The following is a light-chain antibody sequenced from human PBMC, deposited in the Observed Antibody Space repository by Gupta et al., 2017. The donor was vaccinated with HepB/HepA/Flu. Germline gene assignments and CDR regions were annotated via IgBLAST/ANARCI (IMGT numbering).Light chain of an antibody. CDR1: QSISSN. CDR3: QQSYSTTVT. V-gene: IGKV1-39*01. Sequence: DIQMTQSPSSLSASVGDRVTITCRASQSISSNLNWYQQKPGKAPKLLIYAASSLKSGVPSRVSGSGSGTDFTLTIRSLQPEDFATYDCQQSYSTTVTFGKGNKV. CDR2: AAS. J-gene: IGKJ1*01.